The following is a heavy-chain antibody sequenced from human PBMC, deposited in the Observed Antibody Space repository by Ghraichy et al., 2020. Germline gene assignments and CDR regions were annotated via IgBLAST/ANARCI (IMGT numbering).Heavy chain of an antibody. J-gene: IGHJ5*01. CDR2: IYYSGST. V-gene: IGHV4-31*03. D-gene: IGHD5-12*01. CDR1: GTSMNSGGYY. Sequence: LSLTCTASGTSMNSGGYYWTWIRQRPGEGLEWIGFIYYSGSTYYNPSLESRLRISIDTSKNQFSLRLAPVTPADTAIYFFAGDRGYRGSETQNWFDSWGQGTLVTVSS. CDR3: AGDRGYRGSETQNWFDS.